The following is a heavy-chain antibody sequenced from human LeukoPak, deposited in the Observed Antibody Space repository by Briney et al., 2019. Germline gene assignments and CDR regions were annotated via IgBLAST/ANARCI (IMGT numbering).Heavy chain of an antibody. CDR1: GFTFSDYY. CDR3: ARDIWFGELSGPEGY. CDR2: ISSSGSTI. D-gene: IGHD3-10*01. V-gene: IGHV3-11*01. Sequence: PGGSLRLSCAASGFTFSDYYMSWIRQAPGKGLEWVSYISSSGSTIYYADSVKGRFTISRDNAKNSLYLQMNSLRAEDTAVYYCARDIWFGELSGPEGYWGQGTLVTVSS. J-gene: IGHJ4*02.